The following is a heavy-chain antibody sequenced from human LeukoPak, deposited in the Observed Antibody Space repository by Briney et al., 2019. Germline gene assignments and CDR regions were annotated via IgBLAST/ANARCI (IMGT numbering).Heavy chain of an antibody. CDR1: GYIFMNYY. V-gene: IGHV1-18*04. CDR2: VSTYNGDT. Sequence: AASVKVSCTASGYIFMNYYIAWVRQAPGQGLEWMGWVSTYNGDTNYAQNLQGRVTMTTDTSTSTAYMELRSLTSDDTAVYFCARWVSPYYFDYWGPGTLVTVSS. CDR3: ARWVSPYYFDY. J-gene: IGHJ4*02.